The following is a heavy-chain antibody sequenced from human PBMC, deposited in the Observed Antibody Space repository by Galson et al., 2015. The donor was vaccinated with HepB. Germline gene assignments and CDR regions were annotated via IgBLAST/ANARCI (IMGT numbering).Heavy chain of an antibody. J-gene: IGHJ4*02. D-gene: IGHD5-18*01. CDR1: GFTFDDYA. CDR2: ISWNSGSI. V-gene: IGHV3-9*01. Sequence: SLRLSCAASGFTFDDYAMHWVRQAPGKGLEWVSGISWNSGSIGYADSVKGRFTISRDNAKNSLYLQMNSLRAEDTALYYCAKGLGGGYSYQGYWGQGTLVTVSS. CDR3: AKGLGGGYSYQGY.